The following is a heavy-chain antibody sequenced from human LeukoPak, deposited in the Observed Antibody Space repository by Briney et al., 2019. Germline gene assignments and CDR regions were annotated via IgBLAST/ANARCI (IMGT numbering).Heavy chain of an antibody. Sequence: SETLSLTCTVSGGSISSGGYSWSWIRQPPGKGLEWIGYIYHSGSTYYNPSLKSRVTISVDRSKNQFSLKLSSVTAADTAVYYCARGCTMVRGPGINNWFDPWGQGTLVTVSS. CDR3: ARGCTMVRGPGINNWFDP. V-gene: IGHV4-30-2*01. CDR2: IYHSGST. D-gene: IGHD3-10*01. J-gene: IGHJ5*02. CDR1: GGSISSGGYS.